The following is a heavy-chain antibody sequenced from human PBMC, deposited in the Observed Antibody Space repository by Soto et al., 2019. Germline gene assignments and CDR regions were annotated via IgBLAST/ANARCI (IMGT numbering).Heavy chain of an antibody. CDR3: ARDPRTYDYGAIGGFDY. D-gene: IGHD4-17*01. J-gene: IGHJ4*02. CDR1: GYTFTSYG. Sequence: ASVKVSCKASGYTFTSYGISWVRQAPGQGLEWMGWISAYNGNTNYAQKLQGRVTMTTDTSTSTAYMELRSLRSDDTAVYYCARDPRTYDYGAIGGFDYWGQGTLVTVSS. CDR2: ISAYNGNT. V-gene: IGHV1-18*04.